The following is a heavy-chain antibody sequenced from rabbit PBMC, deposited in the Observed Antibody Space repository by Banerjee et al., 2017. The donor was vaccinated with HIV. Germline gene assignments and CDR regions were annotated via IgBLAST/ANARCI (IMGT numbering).Heavy chain of an antibody. V-gene: IGHV1S45*01. CDR3: ARYYSSSYAGYDL. Sequence: QEQLKESGGGLVQPGGSLKLSCKASGFDFSSSYMNWVRQAPGKGLEWIGYIQTGSGNTYYASWVNGRFTISKTSSTTVTLQMTSLTAADTATYFCARYYSSSYAGYDLWGPGTLVTVS. D-gene: IGHD7-1*01. J-gene: IGHJ6*01. CDR1: GFDFSSSYM. CDR2: IQTGSGNT.